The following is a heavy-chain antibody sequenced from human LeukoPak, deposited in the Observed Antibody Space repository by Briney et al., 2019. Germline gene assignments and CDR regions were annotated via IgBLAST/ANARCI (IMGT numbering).Heavy chain of an antibody. V-gene: IGHV1-69*05. J-gene: IGHJ4*02. CDR1: GGTFSSYA. CDR3: ARGLSQFGELSDASSY. Sequence: ASVKVSCKASGGTFSSYAISWVRQAPGQGLEWMGGIIPIFGTANYAQKLQGRVTMTRDTSTSTAYMELRSLRSDDTAVYYCARGLSQFGELSDASSYWGQGTLVTVSS. D-gene: IGHD3-10*01. CDR2: IIPIFGTA.